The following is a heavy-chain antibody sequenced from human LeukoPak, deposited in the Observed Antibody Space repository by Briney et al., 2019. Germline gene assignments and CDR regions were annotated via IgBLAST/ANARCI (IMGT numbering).Heavy chain of an antibody. Sequence: ASVKVSCKASGYTFTGYYMHWVRQAPGPGLEWMGWINPNSGGTNYAQKFQGRVTMTRDTSISTAYMELSRLRSDDTAVYYCARAFYDFWSGYYNPHFDYWGQGTLVTVSS. D-gene: IGHD3-3*01. V-gene: IGHV1-2*02. CDR1: GYTFTGYY. CDR2: INPNSGGT. CDR3: ARAFYDFWSGYYNPHFDY. J-gene: IGHJ4*02.